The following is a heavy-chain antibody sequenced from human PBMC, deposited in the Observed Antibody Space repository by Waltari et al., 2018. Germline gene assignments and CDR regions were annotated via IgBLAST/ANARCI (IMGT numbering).Heavy chain of an antibody. CDR1: GYTLTELS. D-gene: IGHD5-12*01. CDR3: ATDLVDIVATDSHFDY. CDR2: FDPEDGET. Sequence: QVQLVQSGAEVKTPGASVKVSCKVSGYTLTELSMHWVLQAPGKGLEWMGGFDPEDGETIYAQKFQGRVTMTEDTSTDTAYMELSSLRSEDTAVYYCATDLVDIVATDSHFDYWGQGTLVTVSS. V-gene: IGHV1-24*01. J-gene: IGHJ4*02.